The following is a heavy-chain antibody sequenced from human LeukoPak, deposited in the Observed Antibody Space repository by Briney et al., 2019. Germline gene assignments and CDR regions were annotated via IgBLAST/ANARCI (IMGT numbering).Heavy chain of an antibody. Sequence: RGSLRLSCAASGFSFTYSWMAWVRQTPEKGLEWVANIKQDGSEKYYLDSVKGRFTISRDNAKNSLYLQMNSLRVEDTAVYYCARDYYRSLDYWGQGTLATVSS. CDR2: IKQDGSEK. V-gene: IGHV3-7*01. J-gene: IGHJ4*02. D-gene: IGHD3-22*01. CDR3: ARDYYRSLDY. CDR1: GFSFTYSW.